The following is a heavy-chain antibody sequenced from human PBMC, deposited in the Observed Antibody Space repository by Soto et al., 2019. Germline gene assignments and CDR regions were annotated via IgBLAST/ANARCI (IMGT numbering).Heavy chain of an antibody. Sequence: PGGSLRLSCAASGFDVSSTYMTWVRQAPGKGLEWVSGIYSDGSTYYADSVKGRFTISRDNSKNILYLQMNNLSAEDTAVYYCARDPFVAAAGITAFDIWGQGTMVTVS. CDR1: GFDVSSTY. CDR3: ARDPFVAAAGITAFDI. D-gene: IGHD6-13*01. J-gene: IGHJ3*02. V-gene: IGHV3-66*01. CDR2: IYSDGST.